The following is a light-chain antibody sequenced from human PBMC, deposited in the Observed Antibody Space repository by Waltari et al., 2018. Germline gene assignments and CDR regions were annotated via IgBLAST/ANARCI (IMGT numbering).Light chain of an antibody. CDR3: SSYTSINTFV. Sequence: QSALTQPASVSGSPGQSITLPCPGTSSDVGGHDYVSWYQQHPGKAPKLMIYVVSKRPSGVSDRFSGSKSGNTASLTISGLQAEDEADYYCSSYTSINTFVFGTGTKVTVL. CDR1: SSDVGGHDY. V-gene: IGLV2-14*01. J-gene: IGLJ1*01. CDR2: VVS.